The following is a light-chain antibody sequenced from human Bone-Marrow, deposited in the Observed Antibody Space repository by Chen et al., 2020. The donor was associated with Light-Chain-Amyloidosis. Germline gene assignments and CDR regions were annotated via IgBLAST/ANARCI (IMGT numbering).Light chain of an antibody. CDR2: EVN. CDR3: SAYAGSSNLGV. V-gene: IGLV2-8*01. CDR1: SSDAGGYKY. J-gene: IGLJ1*01. Sequence: HSALTQPPSASGSPGQSVTISCTGTSSDAGGYKYVSWYQQHPGKAPKLIIYEVNKRPSGVPDRFSGSKSGNTASLTVSGLQAEDEADYYGSAYAGSSNLGVFGTGTKVAVL.